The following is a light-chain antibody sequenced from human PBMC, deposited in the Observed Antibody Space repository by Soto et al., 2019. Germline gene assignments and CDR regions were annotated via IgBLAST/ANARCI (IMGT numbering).Light chain of an antibody. J-gene: IGKJ1*01. CDR1: QSIVTY. CDR3: QQSYSTPPWT. Sequence: DIQMTQSPSSLSASVGDRVTITCRASQSIVTYLNWYLQKPGKAPKLLIYAASNLQSGVPSRFSGSGSGTYFTLTISSLQPEDFATYFCQQSYSTPPWTFGQGTKVDIK. V-gene: IGKV1-39*01. CDR2: AAS.